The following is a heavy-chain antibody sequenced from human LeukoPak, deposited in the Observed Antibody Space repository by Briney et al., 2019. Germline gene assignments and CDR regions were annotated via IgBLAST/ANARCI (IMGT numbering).Heavy chain of an antibody. CDR3: AKDSGEEELWFGEPMDFDF. CDR2: VSTRAGTT. J-gene: IGHJ4*02. D-gene: IGHD3-10*01. Sequence: GGSLRLSCAASGFTFRSYAVSWVRQAPGKGPEWVSTVSTRAGTTYYADSVKGRFTISRDNSKNTLYLQMNSLRAEDTAGYYRAKDSGEEELWFGEPMDFDFWGPGTLVTVSS. V-gene: IGHV3-23*01. CDR1: GFTFRSYA.